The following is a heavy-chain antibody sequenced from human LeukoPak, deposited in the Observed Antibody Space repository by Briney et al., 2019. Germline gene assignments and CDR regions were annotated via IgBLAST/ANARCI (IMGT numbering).Heavy chain of an antibody. CDR3: AKAQAVAGGRWFDP. CDR1: GFTFSSYA. V-gene: IGHV3-23*01. J-gene: IGHJ5*02. CDR2: ISGSGGST. Sequence: GGSLRLSCAASGFTFSSYAMSWVRQAPGKGLEWVSAISGSGGSTYYADSVKGRFTISRDNSKNTLYLQTNSLRAEDTAVYYRAKAQAVAGGRWFDPWGQGTLVTVSS. D-gene: IGHD6-19*01.